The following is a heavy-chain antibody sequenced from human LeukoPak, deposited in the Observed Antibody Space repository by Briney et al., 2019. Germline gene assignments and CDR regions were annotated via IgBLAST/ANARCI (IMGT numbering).Heavy chain of an antibody. D-gene: IGHD6-13*01. V-gene: IGHV3-74*01. CDR1: GFTFSTYW. J-gene: IGHJ4*02. CDR2: INSDGSST. CDR3: ARDGSWPKTFDH. Sequence: GGSLRLSCEGSGFTFSTYWVHWVRQAPGKGLEWVSRINSDGSSTSYVDSVKGRFTISRDNAKSTVYLQMNSLRAEDTAVYYCARDGSWPKTFDHWGQGTLVTVSS.